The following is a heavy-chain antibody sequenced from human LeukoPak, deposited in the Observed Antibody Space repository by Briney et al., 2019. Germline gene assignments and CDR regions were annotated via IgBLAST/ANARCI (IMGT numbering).Heavy chain of an antibody. CDR2: IYYSGST. Sequence: SETLSLTCTVSGGSISSGSYYWGWIRQPPGKGLEWLGSIYYSGSTYYNPSLKSRVTISVDTSKNQFSLKLSSVTAADTSVYYCARFGGIAAAVTWGQGTLVTVSS. CDR3: ARFGGIAAAVT. D-gene: IGHD6-13*01. CDR1: GGSISSGSYY. J-gene: IGHJ4*02. V-gene: IGHV4-39*01.